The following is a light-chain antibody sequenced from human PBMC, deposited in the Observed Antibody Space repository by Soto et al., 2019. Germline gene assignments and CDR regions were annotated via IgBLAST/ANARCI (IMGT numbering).Light chain of an antibody. CDR1: SSDVGGFNS. V-gene: IGLV2-14*01. CDR3: SSFTSSTTNV. J-gene: IGLJ1*01. CDR2: EVS. Sequence: QSALTQPASVSGSPGQSITISCTGTSSDVGGFNSVSWYQQHPGKAPKLVIYEVSDRPSGVSNRFSGSKSGITASLTISGLQAEDEADYYCSSFTSSTTNVFGTGTKLTVL.